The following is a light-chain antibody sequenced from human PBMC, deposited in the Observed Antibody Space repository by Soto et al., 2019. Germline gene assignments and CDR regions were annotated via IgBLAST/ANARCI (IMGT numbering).Light chain of an antibody. V-gene: IGLV2-14*01. CDR1: SSDVGGHNY. Sequence: QSALTQSASVSGSHGQSITISCTGTSSDVGGHNYVSWYQHHPGKAPKLIIYEVSNRPSGVPIRFSGSKSRNTASLTISGLQAEDEADYYCSSYTSSSTPYVFGPGTKLTVL. J-gene: IGLJ1*01. CDR3: SSYTSSSTPYV. CDR2: EVS.